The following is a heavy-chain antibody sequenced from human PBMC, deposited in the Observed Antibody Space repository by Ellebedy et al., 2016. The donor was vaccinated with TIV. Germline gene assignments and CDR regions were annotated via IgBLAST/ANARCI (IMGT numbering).Heavy chain of an antibody. V-gene: IGHV5-10-1*01. CDR3: ALLYTGYDSDHYYYHGLDV. CDR2: IDHSDCYT. D-gene: IGHD5-12*01. Sequence: PGGSLRLSCKGSGYSFSNFWLTWVRQMPGKGLEWMGKIDHSDCYTNYNPSFQGHLTISVDKSISTAYLQWSSLKASDTAMYYCALLYTGYDSDHYYYHGLDVWGQGTTVTVSS. J-gene: IGHJ6*02. CDR1: GYSFSNFW.